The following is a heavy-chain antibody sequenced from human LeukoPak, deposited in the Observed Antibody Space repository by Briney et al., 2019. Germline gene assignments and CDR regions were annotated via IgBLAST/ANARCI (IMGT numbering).Heavy chain of an antibody. D-gene: IGHD2-2*01. Sequence: ASVKVSCEASGYTFTGYFMHWVRQAPGQGLEWMGWINPNSGGTNYAQKFQGRVTMTRDTSISTAYMELSRLRSDDTAVYYCASSIVYCSSTSCYFNWGQGTLVTVSS. CDR1: GYTFTGYF. J-gene: IGHJ4*02. CDR2: INPNSGGT. V-gene: IGHV1-2*02. CDR3: ASSIVYCSSTSCYFN.